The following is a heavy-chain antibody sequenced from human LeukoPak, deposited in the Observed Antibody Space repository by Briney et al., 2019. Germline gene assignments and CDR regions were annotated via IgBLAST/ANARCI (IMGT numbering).Heavy chain of an antibody. J-gene: IGHJ4*02. Sequence: ASVKVSCKASGYTFTSYYMHWVRQAPGQGLEWMGIINPSGGSTSYAQKFQGRVTMTRDMSTSTVYMELSSLRSEDMAVHYCARGDSGSYPDYWGQGTLVTVSS. CDR2: INPSGGST. CDR3: ARGDSGSYPDY. CDR1: GYTFTSYY. D-gene: IGHD1-26*01. V-gene: IGHV1-46*01.